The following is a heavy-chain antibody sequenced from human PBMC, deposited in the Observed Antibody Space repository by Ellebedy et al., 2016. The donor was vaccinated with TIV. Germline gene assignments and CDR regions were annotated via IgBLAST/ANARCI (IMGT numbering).Heavy chain of an antibody. Sequence: MPSETLSLTCSVSGGSINRNLSYSGWFRQPPGKGLEWIGTIYYTGSTYYNPSLQSRVTISMDTSKNQFSLRLTSVTAAATAVYYCARERQSYDFWGQGTLVTVSS. J-gene: IGHJ4*02. CDR1: GGSINRNLSY. CDR2: IYYTGST. CDR3: ARERQSYDF. V-gene: IGHV4-39*07.